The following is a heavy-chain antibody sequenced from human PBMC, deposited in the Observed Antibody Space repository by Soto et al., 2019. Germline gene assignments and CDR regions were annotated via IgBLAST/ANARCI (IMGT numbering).Heavy chain of an antibody. CDR3: AAPKQLSMGYYYGMDV. V-gene: IGHV5-10-1*01. Sequence: EVQLVQSGAEVKKPGESLRISCKGSGYSFTSYWLSWVRQMPGKGLEWMGRIDPSDSYTNYSPSFQGHVTISADKSISTAYLQWSSLKASDTAMYYCAAPKQLSMGYYYGMDVWGQGTTVTVSS. D-gene: IGHD2-2*01. CDR2: IDPSDSYT. J-gene: IGHJ6*02. CDR1: GYSFTSYW.